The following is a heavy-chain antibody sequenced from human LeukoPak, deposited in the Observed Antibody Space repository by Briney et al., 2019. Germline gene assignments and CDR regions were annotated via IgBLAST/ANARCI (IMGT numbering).Heavy chain of an antibody. D-gene: IGHD6-13*01. CDR3: ATYSSSWYGPGDAFDI. V-gene: IGHV1-69*04. CDR1: GGTFSSYA. J-gene: IGHJ3*02. CDR2: IIPILGIA. Sequence: SVKVSCKASGGTFSSYAISWVRQAPGQGLEWMGRIIPILGIANYAQKFRGRVTITADKSTSTAYMELSSLRSEDTAVYYCATYSSSWYGPGDAFDIWGQGTMVTVSS.